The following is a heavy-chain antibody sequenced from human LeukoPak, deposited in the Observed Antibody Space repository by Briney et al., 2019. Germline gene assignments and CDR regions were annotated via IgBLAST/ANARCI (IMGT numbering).Heavy chain of an antibody. J-gene: IGHJ4*02. Sequence: SETLSLTCTVSGGSISSSSYYWGWIRQPPGKGLEWIGSIYYSGSTYYNPSLKSRVTISVDTSKNQFSLKLSSVTAADTAVYYCARVFPDTAMVLPFDYWSQGTLVTVSS. CDR3: ARVFPDTAMVLPFDY. D-gene: IGHD5-18*01. CDR1: GGSISSSSYY. CDR2: IYYSGST. V-gene: IGHV4-39*07.